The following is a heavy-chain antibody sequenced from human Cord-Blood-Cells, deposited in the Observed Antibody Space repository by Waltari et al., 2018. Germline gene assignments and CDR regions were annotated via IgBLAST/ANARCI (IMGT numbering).Heavy chain of an antibody. J-gene: IGHJ4*02. CDR1: GFSLSTSGVG. D-gene: IGHD3-10*01. CDR3: AHRRSYYGSGSYYNSYYYFDY. V-gene: IGHV2-5*01. CDR2: IYWNDDK. Sequence: QITLKESGPTLVKPTQTLTLTCTFSGFSLSTSGVGVGWIRPPPGTALEWLALIYWNDDKRYSPSLKSRLTITKDTSKNQVVLTMTNRDPVDTATYYCAHRRSYYGSGSYYNSYYYFDYWGQGTLVTVSS.